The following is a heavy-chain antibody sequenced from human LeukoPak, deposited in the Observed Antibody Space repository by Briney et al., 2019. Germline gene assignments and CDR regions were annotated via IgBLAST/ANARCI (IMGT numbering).Heavy chain of an antibody. V-gene: IGHV3-23*01. J-gene: IGHJ4*02. D-gene: IGHD3-3*01. Sequence: GGSLRLSCAASGFTFSSYPMSWVRQAPGKGLEWVSSISGSGGSTYYADSVKGRFTISRDNSKNTLYLQMNSLRAEDTAVYYCANTPPGLRFLEWLFDYWGQGTLVTVSS. CDR2: ISGSGGST. CDR1: GFTFSSYP. CDR3: ANTPPGLRFLEWLFDY.